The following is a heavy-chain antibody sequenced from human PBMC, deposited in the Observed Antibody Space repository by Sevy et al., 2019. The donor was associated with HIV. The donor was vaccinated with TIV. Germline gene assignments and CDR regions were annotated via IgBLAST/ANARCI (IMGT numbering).Heavy chain of an antibody. Sequence: ASVKVSCKVSGYTLTKLSIHWVRQAPGKGLEWMGHFDPQHGETIYAERFQGRVTMTADTSIDTGYMELSRLTSEDTAVYYCATVGLRYFSGSSTYQGDWFDPWGQGTLVTVSS. D-gene: IGHD2-15*01. V-gene: IGHV1-24*01. CDR1: GYTLTKLS. CDR3: ATVGLRYFSGSSTYQGDWFDP. CDR2: FDPQHGET. J-gene: IGHJ5*02.